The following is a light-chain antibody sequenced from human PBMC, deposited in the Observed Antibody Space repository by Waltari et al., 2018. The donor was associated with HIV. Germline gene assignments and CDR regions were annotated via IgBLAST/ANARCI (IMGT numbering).Light chain of an antibody. CDR2: LGG. CDR3: MQVLQTPRT. CDR1: QSLLHSNGYNY. V-gene: IGKV2-28*01. Sequence: DIVMTQSPLSLPVTPGEPASMSCRSNQSLLHSNGYNYLDWYLQKPGQSPQLLIFLGGKRATGGPDRVGRRGSGNDFTLHIHRVEAEDGGVYYCMQVLQTPRTFGQGTKVEIK. J-gene: IGKJ1*01.